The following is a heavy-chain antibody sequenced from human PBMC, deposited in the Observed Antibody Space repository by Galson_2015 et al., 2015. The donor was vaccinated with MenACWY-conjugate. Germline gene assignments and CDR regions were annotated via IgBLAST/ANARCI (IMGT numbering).Heavy chain of an antibody. CDR2: IKQDGSGK. CDR3: ARAKEQWLSKTFDL. CDR1: GFTFSNSW. Sequence: SLRLSCATSGFTFSNSWMGWVRQAPGKGLEWVANIKQDGSGKYYVDSVKGRFIISRDNAKNSLFLQMDSLRAVDTALYYCARAKEQWLSKTFDLWGQGTMVTVSS. J-gene: IGHJ3*01. D-gene: IGHD6-19*01. V-gene: IGHV3-7*01.